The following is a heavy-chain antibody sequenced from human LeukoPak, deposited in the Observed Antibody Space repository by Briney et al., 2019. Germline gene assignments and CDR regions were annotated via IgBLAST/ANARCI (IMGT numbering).Heavy chain of an antibody. CDR1: GFTVSSNY. CDR3: ARAPYGVGYTAERDY. CDR2: IYRDDTT. D-gene: IGHD3-16*02. J-gene: IGHJ4*02. Sequence: GGSLRLSCAASGFTVSSNYMSWVRQAPGKGLEWVSVIYRDDTTYYADSVKGRFTIFRDNSKNTLYLQMNSLRDDDTAVYYCARAPYGVGYTAERDYWGQGTLVTVSS. V-gene: IGHV3-53*01.